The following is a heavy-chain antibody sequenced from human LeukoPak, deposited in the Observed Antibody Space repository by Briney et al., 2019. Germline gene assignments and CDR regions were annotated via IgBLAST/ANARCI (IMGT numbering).Heavy chain of an antibody. CDR1: GFTFSSYG. V-gene: IGHV3-33*01. CDR2: IWYDGSNK. CDR3: AREHYGSGGY. J-gene: IGHJ4*02. D-gene: IGHD3-10*01. Sequence: GGSLRLSCAASGFTFSSYGMHWARQAPGKGLEWVALIWYDGSNKYYAESVKGRFTISRDNSKNTLYLQINSLRAEDTAVYYCAREHYGSGGYWGQGTLVTVSS.